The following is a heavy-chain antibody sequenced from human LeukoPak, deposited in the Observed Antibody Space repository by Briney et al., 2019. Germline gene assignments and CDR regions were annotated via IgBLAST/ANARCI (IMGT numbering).Heavy chain of an antibody. V-gene: IGHV4-30-4*08. J-gene: IGHJ4*02. Sequence: PSETLSLTCAVYGGSFSGYYWSWIRQPPGKGLEWIGYIYYSGSTYYNPSLKSRVTISVDTSKNQFSLKLSSVTAADTAVYYCARDYAAAGHFDYWGQGTLVTVSS. CDR3: ARDYAAAGHFDY. D-gene: IGHD6-13*01. CDR2: IYYSGST. CDR1: GGSFSGYY.